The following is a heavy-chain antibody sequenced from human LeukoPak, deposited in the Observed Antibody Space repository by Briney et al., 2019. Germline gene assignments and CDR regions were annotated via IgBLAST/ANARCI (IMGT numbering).Heavy chain of an antibody. CDR2: IIPIFGTA. CDR1: GGTFSSYA. CDR3: AIAWGIAAAGN. J-gene: IGHJ4*02. D-gene: IGHD6-13*01. Sequence: GASVKVSRKASGGTFSSYAISWVRQAPGQGLEWMGGIIPIFGTANYAQKFQGRVTITTDESTSTAYMELSSLRSEDAAVYYCAIAWGIAAAGNWGQGTLVTVSS. V-gene: IGHV1-69*05.